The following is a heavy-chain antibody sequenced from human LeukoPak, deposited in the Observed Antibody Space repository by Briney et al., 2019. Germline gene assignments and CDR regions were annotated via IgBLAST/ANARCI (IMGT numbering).Heavy chain of an antibody. Sequence: GRSLRLSCAASGFTFINYDMHWVRQAPGKGLEWVALISYDGSNKYYEDSVQGRFTISRDNSKNTLYLQMNSLRAEDTAVYYCARVLNYYDSSGYYFSYWGQGTLVTVSS. J-gene: IGHJ4*02. V-gene: IGHV3-30*03. D-gene: IGHD3-22*01. CDR3: ARVLNYYDSSGYYFSY. CDR1: GFTFINYD. CDR2: ISYDGSNK.